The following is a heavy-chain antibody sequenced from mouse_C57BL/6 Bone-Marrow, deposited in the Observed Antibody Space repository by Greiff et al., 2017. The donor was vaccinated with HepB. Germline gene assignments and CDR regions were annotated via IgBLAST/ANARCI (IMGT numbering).Heavy chain of an antibody. CDR3: VPLRDYDPFDY. Sequence: VQLQQPGAELVRPGPSVKLSCKASGYTFTSYWMHWVKQRPGQGLEWIGVIDPSDSYTNYNQKFKGKATLTVDTSSSTAYMQLSSLTSEDSAVYYCVPLRDYDPFDYWGQGTTLTVSS. D-gene: IGHD2-4*01. V-gene: IGHV1-59*01. J-gene: IGHJ2*01. CDR2: IDPSDSYT. CDR1: GYTFTSYW.